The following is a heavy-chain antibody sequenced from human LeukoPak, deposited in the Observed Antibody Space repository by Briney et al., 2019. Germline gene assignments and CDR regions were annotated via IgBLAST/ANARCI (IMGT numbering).Heavy chain of an antibody. J-gene: IGHJ6*03. Sequence: GGSLRLSCAASGFTFSSYWMNWVRQAPGKGLVWVSRINTDGSSTSYADSVKGRFTISRDNSKNTLYLQMNSLRAEDTAVYYCAKEGAARPYYYYYMDVWGKGTTVTVSS. D-gene: IGHD6-6*01. CDR1: GFTFSSYW. CDR3: AKEGAARPYYYYYMDV. CDR2: INTDGSST. V-gene: IGHV3-74*01.